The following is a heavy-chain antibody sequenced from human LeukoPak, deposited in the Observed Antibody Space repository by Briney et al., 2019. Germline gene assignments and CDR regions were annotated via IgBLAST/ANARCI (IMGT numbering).Heavy chain of an antibody. CDR1: GFTFSSYS. D-gene: IGHD3-22*01. Sequence: GGSLRLSCAASGFTFSSYSMNWVRQAPGKGLEWVSAISGSGGSTYYADSVKGRFTISRDNSKNTLYLQMNSLRAEDTAVYYCAKWAYPLYYYDSSGYYSDYWGQGTLVTVSS. V-gene: IGHV3-23*01. J-gene: IGHJ4*02. CDR2: ISGSGGST. CDR3: AKWAYPLYYYDSSGYYSDY.